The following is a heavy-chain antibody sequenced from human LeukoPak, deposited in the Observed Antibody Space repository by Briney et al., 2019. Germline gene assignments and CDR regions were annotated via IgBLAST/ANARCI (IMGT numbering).Heavy chain of an antibody. CDR1: GVTFSAYT. V-gene: IGHV3-21*01. Sequence: GSLRLSCAASGVTFSAYTMNWLRHAPGKRLQWFSSLTISSSYKYYADSVKGRFTNSRDNAKNSLYLQMTSLSAEDTAVYYCARGGIYYDGSGWDYWGQGAVVTVFS. CDR2: LTISSSYK. CDR3: ARGGIYYDGSGWDY. J-gene: IGHJ4*02. D-gene: IGHD3-22*01.